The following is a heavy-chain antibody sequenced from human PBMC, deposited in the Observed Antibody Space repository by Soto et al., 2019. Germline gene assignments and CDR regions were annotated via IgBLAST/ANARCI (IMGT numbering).Heavy chain of an antibody. V-gene: IGHV1-46*03. Sequence: ASVTVSCKASGYTFTNYYIHWVRQAPGQGLEWMGIINPSSGSTSYAQKFQGRVTMIRDTSTSTVYMELSSLRSEDTAVYYCARPYGDYGFDYWGQGTLVTVSS. CDR1: GYTFTNYY. D-gene: IGHD4-17*01. J-gene: IGHJ4*02. CDR2: INPSSGST. CDR3: ARPYGDYGFDY.